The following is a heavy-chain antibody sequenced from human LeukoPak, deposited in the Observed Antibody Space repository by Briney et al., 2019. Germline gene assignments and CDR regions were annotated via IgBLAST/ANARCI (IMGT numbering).Heavy chain of an antibody. Sequence: GASVKASCKASGYTFITYDISWVRQAPGQGLEWMGWISAYNGNTNYAQKLQGRVTMTTESSTNTAYMELRSLRSDDTAVYYCARSAVADTLSAYYFGYWGQGTLVTVSS. CDR2: ISAYNGNT. J-gene: IGHJ4*02. D-gene: IGHD6-19*01. CDR1: GYTFITYD. V-gene: IGHV1-18*01. CDR3: ARSAVADTLSAYYFGY.